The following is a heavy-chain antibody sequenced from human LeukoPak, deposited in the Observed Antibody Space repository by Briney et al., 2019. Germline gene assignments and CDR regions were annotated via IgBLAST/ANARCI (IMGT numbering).Heavy chain of an antibody. V-gene: IGHV3-33*01. CDR2: IWYDGNKK. CDR3: AGDHSTTGTYPADY. CDR1: GFIFGSYG. Sequence: GGSLRLSCGASGFIFGSYGMHWVRQAPGKGLEWVAVIWYDGNKKYYENSVKGRFTISRDNSKNTLYLQMNSLRVEDSAVYYCAGDHSTTGTYPADYWGQGTLVTVSS. D-gene: IGHD1-26*01. J-gene: IGHJ4*02.